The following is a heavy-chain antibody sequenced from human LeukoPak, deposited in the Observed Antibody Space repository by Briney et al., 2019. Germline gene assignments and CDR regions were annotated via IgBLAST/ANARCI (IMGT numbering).Heavy chain of an antibody. J-gene: IGHJ4*02. Sequence: ASVKVSCKASGYTFTGYYMHWVRQAPGQGLEWMGWINPNSGGTNYAQKFQGRVTMTRDTSISTAYMGLSRLRSDDTAVYYCARFADVGGAYCYDSSGYYLDYWGQGTLVTVSS. CDR2: INPNSGGT. CDR3: ARFADVGGAYCYDSSGYYLDY. V-gene: IGHV1-2*02. D-gene: IGHD3-22*01. CDR1: GYTFTGYY.